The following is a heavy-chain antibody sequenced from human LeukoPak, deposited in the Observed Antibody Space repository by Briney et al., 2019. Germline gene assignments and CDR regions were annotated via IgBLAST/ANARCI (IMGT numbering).Heavy chain of an antibody. CDR3: ARNPYSGGYYQYYFYYMDF. Sequence: GGSLRLSCAASGFTFSTYSMNWVRQAPGKGLEWVSSIVPSGGYTYYADSVKGRFTISRDNAKNSLSLQMNSLRAEDTAAYYCARNPYSGGYYQYYFYYMDFWGKGTTVTVSS. V-gene: IGHV3-21*01. CDR1: GFTFSTYS. D-gene: IGHD1-26*01. CDR2: IVPSGGYT. J-gene: IGHJ6*03.